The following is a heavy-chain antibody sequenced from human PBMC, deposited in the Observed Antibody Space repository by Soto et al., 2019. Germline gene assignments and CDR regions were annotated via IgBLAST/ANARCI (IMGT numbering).Heavy chain of an antibody. V-gene: IGHV3-23*01. CDR3: ATQDIVVVPAANWFDP. CDR1: GFTFSSYA. CDR2: ISGSGGST. D-gene: IGHD2-2*01. J-gene: IGHJ5*02. Sequence: GESLKISCAASGFTFSSYAMSWVRQAPGKGLEWVSAISGSGGSTYYADSVKGRFTISRDNSKNTLYLQMNSLRAEDTAVYYCATQDIVVVPAANWFDPWGQGTLVTVSS.